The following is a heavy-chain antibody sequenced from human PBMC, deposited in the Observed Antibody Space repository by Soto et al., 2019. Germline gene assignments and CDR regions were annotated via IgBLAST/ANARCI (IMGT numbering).Heavy chain of an antibody. CDR2: INAGNRNT. CDR1: GYTFTNYA. V-gene: IGHV1-3*01. D-gene: IGHD3-16*02. Sequence: ASVKVSCTASGYTFTNYAIHWVRQDPGQRLEWMGWINAGNRNTEYSQKFQGRVIMTKDTSASTAYMELSSLTSEDTAVYYCARGYDYVWGSYRADAFDVWGQGTMVTVSS. CDR3: ARGYDYVWGSYRADAFDV. J-gene: IGHJ3*01.